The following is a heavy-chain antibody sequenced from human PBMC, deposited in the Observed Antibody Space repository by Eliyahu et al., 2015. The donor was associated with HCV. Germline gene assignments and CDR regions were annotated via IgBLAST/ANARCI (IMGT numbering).Heavy chain of an antibody. D-gene: IGHD2-15*01. J-gene: IGHJ6*02. CDR1: GFTFXXYA. CDR2: ISWNSGSI. CDR3: AKDIYALVVTGGMDV. Sequence: EVQLVESGGGLVQPGRSLRLSCXASGFTFXXYAMPWVRQAPGKGLEWVSGISWNSGSIGYADSVKGRFTISRDNAKNSLYLQMNSLRAEDTALYYCAKDIYALVVTGGMDVWGQGTTVTVSX. V-gene: IGHV3-9*01.